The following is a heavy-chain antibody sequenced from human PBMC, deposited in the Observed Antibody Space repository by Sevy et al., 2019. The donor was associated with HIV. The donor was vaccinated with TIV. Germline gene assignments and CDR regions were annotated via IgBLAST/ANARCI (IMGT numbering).Heavy chain of an antibody. Sequence: GGSLRLSCAASGFTFDDYAMHWVRQAPGKGLEWISGISWNSGSIGYADSVTGRFTISRDNAKNSLYLQMNSLRAEDTALYYCAKGVVVAVIDAFDIWGQGTMVTVSS. CDR3: AKGVVVAVIDAFDI. J-gene: IGHJ3*02. D-gene: IGHD2-15*01. CDR1: GFTFDDYA. V-gene: IGHV3-9*01. CDR2: ISWNSGSI.